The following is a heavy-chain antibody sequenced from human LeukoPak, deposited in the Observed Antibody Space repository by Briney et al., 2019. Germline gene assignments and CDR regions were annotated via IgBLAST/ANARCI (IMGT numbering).Heavy chain of an antibody. D-gene: IGHD6-19*01. V-gene: IGHV3-23*01. J-gene: IGHJ4*02. CDR1: GFTFSSYA. Sequence: GGSLRLSCAASGFTFSSYAMSWVRQAPGKGLEWVSAISGSGGSTYYADSVKGRFTISRDNSKNTLYLQMNSLRAEDTAVYYCISSGWFSFRYYFDYWGQGTLATVSS. CDR3: ISSGWFSFRYYFDY. CDR2: ISGSGGST.